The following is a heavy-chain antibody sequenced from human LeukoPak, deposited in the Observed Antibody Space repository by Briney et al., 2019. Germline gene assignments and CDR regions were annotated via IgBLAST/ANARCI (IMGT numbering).Heavy chain of an antibody. V-gene: IGHV1-69*04. D-gene: IGHD5-18*01. CDR1: GGTFSSYA. CDR2: IIPILGIA. CDR3: ASDIKWGTAMATDY. J-gene: IGHJ4*02. Sequence: SVKVSCKASGGTFSSYAISWVRQAPGQGLEWMGRIIPILGIANYAQKFQGRVTITADKSTSTAYMELSSLRSEDTAAYYCASDIKWGTAMATDYWGQGTLVTVSS.